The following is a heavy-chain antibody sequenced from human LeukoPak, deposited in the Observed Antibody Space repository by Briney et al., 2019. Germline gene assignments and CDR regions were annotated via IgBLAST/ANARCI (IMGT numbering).Heavy chain of an antibody. CDR3: AREPHSSGYLGGSDY. CDR2: MNPNSGNT. D-gene: IGHD3-22*01. J-gene: IGHJ4*02. V-gene: IGHV1-8*01. CDR1: GYTFTSYD. Sequence: ASVKVSCKASGYTFTSYDINWVRQATGQGLEWMGWMNPNSGNTGYAQKFQGRVTITADESTSTACMELSSLRSEDTAVYYCAREPHSSGYLGGSDYWGQGTLVTVSS.